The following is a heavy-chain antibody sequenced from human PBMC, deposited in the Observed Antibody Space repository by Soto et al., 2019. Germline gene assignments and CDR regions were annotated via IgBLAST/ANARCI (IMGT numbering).Heavy chain of an antibody. CDR1: GYTFTSYG. V-gene: IGHV1-18*01. D-gene: IGHD3-10*01. CDR3: AMYYYGSGSYYRPDY. J-gene: IGHJ4*02. Sequence: ASVKVSCKASGYTFTSYGISWVRQAPGQGLEWMGWISAYNGNTNYAQKLQGRVTMTTDTSTSTAYMELRSLRSDDTAVYCCAMYYYGSGSYYRPDYWGQGTLVTVSS. CDR2: ISAYNGNT.